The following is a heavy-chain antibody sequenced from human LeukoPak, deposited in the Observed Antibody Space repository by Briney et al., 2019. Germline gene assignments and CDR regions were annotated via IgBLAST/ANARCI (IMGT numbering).Heavy chain of an antibody. CDR1: GLTVSSNY. CDR2: IYSGGSI. J-gene: IGHJ3*01. V-gene: IGHV3-66*02. D-gene: IGHD3/OR15-3a*01. Sequence: TGGSLRLSCAASGLTVSSNYMNWVRQAPGKGLEWVSIIYSGGSIYYANSVKGRFAISRDISKNTLYLQMNSLRVEDTAVYYCARRAGLTMPDAFDLWGQGTMVTVSS. CDR3: ARRAGLTMPDAFDL.